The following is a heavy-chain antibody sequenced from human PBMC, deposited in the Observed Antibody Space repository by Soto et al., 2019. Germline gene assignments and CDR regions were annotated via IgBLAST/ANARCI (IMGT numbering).Heavy chain of an antibody. V-gene: IGHV3-66*01. CDR1: GFDASVNY. CDR2: INNGGST. J-gene: IGHJ6*02. CDR3: VRENYYYGMDV. Sequence: EVQLVESGGTLVQPGGSLKLSCAASGFDASVNYMTWVRQAPGKGLEWVSAINNGGSTFYTDSVKGRFTISRDDSKNTLFLQINSMRVEDTAMYYCVRENYYYGMDVWGQGTEVTVSS.